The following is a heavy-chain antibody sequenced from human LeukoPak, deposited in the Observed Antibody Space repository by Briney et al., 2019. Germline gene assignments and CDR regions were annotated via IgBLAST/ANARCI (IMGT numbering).Heavy chain of an antibody. V-gene: IGHV4-59*08. CDR3: ARRTLCCGERFDP. J-gene: IGHJ5*02. CDR2: IYSSGST. CDR1: GGSINNYY. Sequence: PSETLSLTCTASGGSINNYYWSWIRQPPGKGLEWIGYIYSSGSTNYNPSLKSRVIISVDTSKNQFSLKLSSVTAADTAVYYCARRTLCCGERFDPWGQVTLVTVSS. D-gene: IGHD3-16*01.